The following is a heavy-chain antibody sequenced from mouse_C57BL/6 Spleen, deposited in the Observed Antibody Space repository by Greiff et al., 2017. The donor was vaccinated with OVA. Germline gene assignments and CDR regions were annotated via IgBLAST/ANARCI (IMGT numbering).Heavy chain of an antibody. D-gene: IGHD1-1*01. CDR2: IWSGGST. J-gene: IGHJ4*01. Sequence: QVQLQQSGPGLVQPSQRLSITCTVSGFSLTSYGVHWVRQPPGKGLEWLGVIWSGGSTDYNAAFISRLSISKDNSKSQVFFKMNSLQADDTAIYYCAIITTVPDYYAMDYWGQGTSVTVSS. V-gene: IGHV2-4*01. CDR1: GFSLTSYG. CDR3: AIITTVPDYYAMDY.